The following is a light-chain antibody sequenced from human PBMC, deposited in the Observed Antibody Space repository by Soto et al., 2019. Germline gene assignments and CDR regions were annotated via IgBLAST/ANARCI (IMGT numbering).Light chain of an antibody. J-gene: IGKJ4*01. CDR3: QQYGSSPLT. CDR2: GAS. CDR1: ESVSDND. V-gene: IGKV3-20*01. Sequence: EIVLTQSPGTQSLSPGERATLSCRASESVSDNDLAWYQQRSGQAPRLVIYGASSRASAVPDRFSGSGSGADFTLTISRLEPEDFEVYYCQQYGSSPLTLGGGTKVDIK.